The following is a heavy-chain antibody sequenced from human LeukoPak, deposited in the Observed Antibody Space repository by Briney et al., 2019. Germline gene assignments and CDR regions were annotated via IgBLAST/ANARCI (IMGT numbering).Heavy chain of an antibody. V-gene: IGHV4-39*01. D-gene: IGHD1-26*01. J-gene: IGHJ4*02. CDR3: ARPSIVVATFDY. CDR1: GGSISSSSYY. CDR2: IYYSGST. Sequence: SETLSLTCTVSGGSISSSSYYWGWIRPPPGKGLEWIGSIYYSGSTYYNPSLKSRVTISVDTSKNQFSLKLSSVTAADTAVYYCARPSIVVATFDYWGQGTLVTVSS.